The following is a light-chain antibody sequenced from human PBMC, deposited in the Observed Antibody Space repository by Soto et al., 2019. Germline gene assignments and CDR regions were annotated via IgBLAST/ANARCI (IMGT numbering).Light chain of an antibody. CDR3: QQYASSPPHT. CDR1: QSVSSSY. Sequence: EIVLTQSPGTLSLSPGERATLSCRASQSVSSSYLAWYQQKPGQAPRLLIYGASSRATGIPDRFSGSGSGTDFTLTISSLEPEDSAVYYCQQYASSPPHTFGQGTKLEI. J-gene: IGKJ2*01. CDR2: GAS. V-gene: IGKV3-20*01.